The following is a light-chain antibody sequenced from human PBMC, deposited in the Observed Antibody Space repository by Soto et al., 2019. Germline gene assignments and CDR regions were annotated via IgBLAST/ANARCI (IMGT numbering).Light chain of an antibody. CDR1: SSDIGGYNY. CDR2: EVT. Sequence: QSALAQPPSASGSPGQSVTISCTGTSSDIGGYNYISWYQQHPDKAPKLMIYEVTKRPSGVPDRFSATKSGNTASLTVSGLQAEDEAAYYCASYAVSNVIFGGGTKVTVL. J-gene: IGLJ2*01. CDR3: ASYAVSNVI. V-gene: IGLV2-8*01.